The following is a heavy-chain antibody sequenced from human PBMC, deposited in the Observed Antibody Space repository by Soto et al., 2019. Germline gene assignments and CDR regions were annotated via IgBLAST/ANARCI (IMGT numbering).Heavy chain of an antibody. CDR3: ARDRILGSYRYHGFDY. CDR2: INSDGSST. Sequence: GGSLRLSCAASGFTFSSYWMHWVRQAPGKGLVWVSRINSDGSSTSYADSVKGRFTISRDNAKNTLYLQMNSLRAEDTAVYYCARDRILGSYRYHGFDYWGQGTLVTVSS. D-gene: IGHD3-16*02. V-gene: IGHV3-74*01. J-gene: IGHJ4*02. CDR1: GFTFSSYW.